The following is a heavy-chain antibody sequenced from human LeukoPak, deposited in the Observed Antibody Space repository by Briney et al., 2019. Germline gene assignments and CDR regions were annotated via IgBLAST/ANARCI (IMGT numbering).Heavy chain of an antibody. V-gene: IGHV3-30*18. CDR3: AKGRLESSGWYDWFDP. CDR2: ILYDGSNK. Sequence: GSLRLSCAASGFTFSSFCLHWVRQAPGKGLEWVAVILYDGSNKYYADSVKGRFTISRDNSKNTLYLQMNSLRAEDTAVYYCAKGRLESSGWYDWFDPWGQGTLVTVSS. CDR1: GFTFSSFC. D-gene: IGHD6-19*01. J-gene: IGHJ5*02.